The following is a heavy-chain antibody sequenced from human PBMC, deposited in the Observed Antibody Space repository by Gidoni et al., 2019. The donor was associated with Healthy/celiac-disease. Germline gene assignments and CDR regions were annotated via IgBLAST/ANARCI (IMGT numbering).Heavy chain of an antibody. D-gene: IGHD7-27*01. J-gene: IGHJ4*02. CDR1: GYTFTDYY. Sequence: QVQLVQSGAEAKKPGASMKVSCKASGYTFTDYYMHWVRQAPGQGLEWMGWINPNSGGRNYAQKFQGRVTMTRDTSISTAYMELNRLRSDDTAVYYCARDGSATGDLDYWGQGTLVTVSS. CDR3: ARDGSATGDLDY. V-gene: IGHV1-2*02. CDR2: INPNSGGR.